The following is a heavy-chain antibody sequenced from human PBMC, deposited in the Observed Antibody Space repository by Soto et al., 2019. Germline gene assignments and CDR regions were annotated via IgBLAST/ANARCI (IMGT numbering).Heavy chain of an antibody. Sequence: PGGSLRLFCAASGFTFSSYAMSWVRQAPGKGLEWVSAISGSGGSTYYADSVKGRFTISRDNSKNTLYLQMNSLRAEDTAVYYCAKDRFHPRGTGSGYYYGMDVWGQGTTVTVSS. D-gene: IGHD3-10*01. V-gene: IGHV3-23*01. CDR3: AKDRFHPRGTGSGYYYGMDV. J-gene: IGHJ6*02. CDR2: ISGSGGST. CDR1: GFTFSSYA.